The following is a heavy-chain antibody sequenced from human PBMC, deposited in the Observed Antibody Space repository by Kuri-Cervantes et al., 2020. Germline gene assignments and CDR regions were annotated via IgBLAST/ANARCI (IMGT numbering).Heavy chain of an antibody. D-gene: IGHD2-15*01. J-gene: IGHJ6*02. V-gene: IGHV3-23*01. CDR3: AKAAYCSGGSCYSYYYGMDV. CDR1: GFTFSSYA. Sequence: ETLSLTCAASGFTFSSYAMSWVRQAPGKGLEWVSAISGSGGSTYYADSVKGRFTISRDNSKNTLYLQMNSLRAEDTAVYYCAKAAYCSGGSCYSYYYGMDVWGQGTTVTVSS. CDR2: ISGSGGST.